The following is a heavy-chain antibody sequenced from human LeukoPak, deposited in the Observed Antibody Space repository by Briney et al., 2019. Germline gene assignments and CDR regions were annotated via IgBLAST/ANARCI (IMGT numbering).Heavy chain of an antibody. CDR1: GFTFWVYN. CDR3: AREKNRLVLNAPLQY. D-gene: IGHD6-19*01. CDR2: ISSDAHYI. J-gene: IGHJ4*02. Sequence: PGGSLRLSCVASGFTFWVYNMNWVRQPPGKGLEWVSSISSDAHYIYYSDSVKGRFSISRDNAKNSVFLQMDSLRAEDPAMYFCAREKNRLVLNAPLQYWGPGGLVTVSS. V-gene: IGHV3-21*04.